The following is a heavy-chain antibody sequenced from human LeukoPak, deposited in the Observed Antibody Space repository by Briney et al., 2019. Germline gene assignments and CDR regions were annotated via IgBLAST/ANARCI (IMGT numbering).Heavy chain of an antibody. J-gene: IGHJ3*02. CDR1: GGSFSGYY. V-gene: IGHV4-34*01. CDR2: IKHSGST. CDR3: ARDLGYCGGDCYHDTFDI. D-gene: IGHD2-21*02. Sequence: SETLSLTCAVYGGSFSGYYWSWIRQPPGKGLEWIGEIKHSGSTNYNPSLKSRVTISVDTSKNQFSLKLSSVTAADTAVYYCARDLGYCGGDCYHDTFDIWGQGTMVTVSS.